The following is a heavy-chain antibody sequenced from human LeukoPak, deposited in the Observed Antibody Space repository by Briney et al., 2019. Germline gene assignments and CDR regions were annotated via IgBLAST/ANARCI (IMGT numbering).Heavy chain of an antibody. CDR2: ISSSGTTI. CDR3: ARTYSYGYLFVY. J-gene: IGHJ4*02. V-gene: IGHV3-48*03. D-gene: IGHD5-18*01. CDR1: GFTLSSYA. Sequence: RGPPRLSCAASGFTLSSYAMNWVRQAPGQGLEWVSYISSSGTTIYYADSVKGRFTISRDNAKNSLYLQMNSLRAEDTAVYYCARTYSYGYLFVYWGQGTLVTVSA.